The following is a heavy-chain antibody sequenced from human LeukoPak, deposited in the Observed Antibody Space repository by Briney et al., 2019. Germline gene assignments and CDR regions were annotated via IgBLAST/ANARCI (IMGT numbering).Heavy chain of an antibody. D-gene: IGHD2-15*01. CDR3: ARVLRYCSGGNCYSGGLGYMDV. CDR2: ISHDGRNK. J-gene: IGHJ6*03. V-gene: IGHV3-30*03. CDR1: GFIFSNYD. Sequence: QSGGSLRLSCAASGFIFSNYDMHWVRQAPGKGLEWVAVISHDGRNKYYGDSVKGRFTISRDNSKNTLYLQMNSLRAEDTAVYYCARVLRYCSGGNCYSGGLGYMDVWGKGTTVTISS.